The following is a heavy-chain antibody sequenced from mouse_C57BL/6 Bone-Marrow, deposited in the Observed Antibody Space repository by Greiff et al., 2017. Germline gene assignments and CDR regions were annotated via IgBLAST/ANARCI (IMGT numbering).Heavy chain of an antibody. D-gene: IGHD1-1*01. V-gene: IGHV5-4*01. CDR3: ARDSITAVGADFDY. J-gene: IGHJ2*01. CDR2: ISDGGGYT. Sequence: EVKLEESGGGLVKPGGSLKLSCAASGFTFSSYAMSWVRQTPEKRLEWVATISDGGGYTYYPDKVKGRFTISRDNAKNNMYLQMSHLKSEDTAMYYCARDSITAVGADFDYWGQGTTLTVSS. CDR1: GFTFSSYA.